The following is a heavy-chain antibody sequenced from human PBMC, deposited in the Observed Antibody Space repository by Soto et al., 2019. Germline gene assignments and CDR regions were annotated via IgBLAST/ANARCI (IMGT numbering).Heavy chain of an antibody. J-gene: IGHJ4*02. CDR1: GGSFSGYY. CDR3: ARADSSSWSTIDY. D-gene: IGHD6-13*01. V-gene: IGHV4-34*01. Sequence: QVQLQQWGAGLLKPSETLSLTCAVYGGSFSGYYWSWIRQPPGKGLEWIGEINNSGSTNYNTSLKSRVTISVDTSKNQFSLKLSSVTAADTAVYYCARADSSSWSTIDYWGQGTLVTVSS. CDR2: INNSGST.